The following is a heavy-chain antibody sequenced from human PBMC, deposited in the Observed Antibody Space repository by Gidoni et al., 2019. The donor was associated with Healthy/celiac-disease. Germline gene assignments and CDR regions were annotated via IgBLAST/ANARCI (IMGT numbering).Heavy chain of an antibody. V-gene: IGHV3-53*02. CDR2: IYSGGST. Sequence: EVQLVETGGGLIQPGGSLRLSCAASGFTVSSNYMSWVRQAPGKGLEWVSVIYSGGSTYYADSVKGRFTISRDNSKHTLYLQMNSLRAEDTAVYYCARDFCTNCVCFDAFDIWGQGTMVTVSS. D-gene: IGHD2-8*01. CDR3: ARDFCTNCVCFDAFDI. J-gene: IGHJ3*02. CDR1: GFTVSSNY.